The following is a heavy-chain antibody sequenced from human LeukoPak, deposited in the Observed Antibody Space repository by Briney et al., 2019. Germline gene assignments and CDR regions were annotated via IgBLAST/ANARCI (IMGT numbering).Heavy chain of an antibody. CDR2: IDHSGTS. J-gene: IGHJ4*02. V-gene: IGHV4-34*01. CDR1: TGSFSGYS. CDR3: ARGVPYYYGSGSFTFDY. Sequence: PSETLSLTCAVYTGSFSGYSWTWIRQSPGKGLEWIGEIDHSGTSKYNPSLKSRVTISVDTSKNQFSLKLSSVTAADTAVYYCARGVPYYYGSGSFTFDYWGQGTLVTVSS. D-gene: IGHD3-10*01.